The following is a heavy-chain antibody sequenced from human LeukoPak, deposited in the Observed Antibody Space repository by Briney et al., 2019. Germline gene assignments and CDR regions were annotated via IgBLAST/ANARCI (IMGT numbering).Heavy chain of an antibody. D-gene: IGHD1-1*01. Sequence: PGGSLRLSCSASGFTFSGYAMLWVRQAPGKGLESVSAISNSGGSTYYADSVKGRFTNSRDNSDNTLYLQMSSLRPEDTAVYYCAMNWNCDYWGHGTLVTVSS. CDR3: AMNWNCDY. CDR1: GFTFSGYA. CDR2: ISNSGGST. J-gene: IGHJ4*01. V-gene: IGHV3-64D*09.